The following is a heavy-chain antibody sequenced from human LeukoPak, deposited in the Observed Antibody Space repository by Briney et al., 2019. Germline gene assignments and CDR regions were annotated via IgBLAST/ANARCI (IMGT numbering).Heavy chain of an antibody. CDR3: ARLGTLAESITMIVVVTASYFDY. CDR2: ISAYNGNT. D-gene: IGHD3-22*01. V-gene: IGHV1-18*01. J-gene: IGHJ4*02. CDR1: GYTFTSYG. Sequence: GASVKVSCKASGYTFTSYGISWVRQAPGQGLEWMGWISAYNGNTNYAQKLQGRVTMTTDTSTSTAYMELRSLRSDDTAVYYCARLGTLAESITMIVVVTASYFDYWGQGALVTVSS.